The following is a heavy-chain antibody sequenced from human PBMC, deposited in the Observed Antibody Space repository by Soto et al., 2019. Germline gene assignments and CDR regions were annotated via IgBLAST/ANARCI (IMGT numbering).Heavy chain of an antibody. CDR1: GYTFTSYG. V-gene: IGHV1-18*01. CDR3: ARLGHDNYEAIVVVPAAPWGAFDI. J-gene: IGHJ3*02. D-gene: IGHD2-2*01. CDR2: ISAYNGNT. Sequence: VASVKVSCKASGYTFTSYGISWVRQAPGQGLEWMGWISAYNGNTNYAQKLQGRVTMTTDTSTSTAYMELRGLRSDDTAVYYCARLGHDNYEAIVVVPAAPWGAFDIWGQGTMVTVS.